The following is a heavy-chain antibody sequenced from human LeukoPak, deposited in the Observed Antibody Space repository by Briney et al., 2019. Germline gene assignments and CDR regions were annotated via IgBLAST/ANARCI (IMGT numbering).Heavy chain of an antibody. CDR3: AKGYGPNYYFEY. D-gene: IGHD4-17*01. J-gene: IGHJ4*02. CDR2: ISYDGTNK. CDR1: GFTFSSHA. V-gene: IGHV3-30*04. Sequence: PGRSLRLSCAASGFTFSSHAMHWVRQAPGKGLEWVALISYDGTNKYYADSVKGRFTISRDNSKNTLFLQMNSLRPEDTAVFYCAKGYGPNYYFEYWGQGTPVTVSS.